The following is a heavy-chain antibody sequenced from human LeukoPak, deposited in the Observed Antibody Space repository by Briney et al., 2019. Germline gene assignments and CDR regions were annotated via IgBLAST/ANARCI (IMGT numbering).Heavy chain of an antibody. CDR2: IRYDESNK. CDR1: GFTFSSYG. Sequence: GGSLSLSCAASGFTFSSYGMRWDRQAPGKGLGGVEVIRYDESNKYYADSVKGRFTIARDNSKNPLYLQKHSLRAEDTAVYYWAKDHGGYADYWGQGTLVSVPS. V-gene: IGHV3-30*02. J-gene: IGHJ4*02. CDR3: AKDHGGYADY. D-gene: IGHD5-12*01.